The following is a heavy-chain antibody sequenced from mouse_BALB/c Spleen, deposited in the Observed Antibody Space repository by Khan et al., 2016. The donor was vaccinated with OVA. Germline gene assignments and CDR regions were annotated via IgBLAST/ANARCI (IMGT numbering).Heavy chain of an antibody. D-gene: IGHD1-1*02. CDR1: GYSFTNYG. J-gene: IGHJ1*01. V-gene: IGHV9-3-1*01. CDR2: INTYTGEP. Sequence: QMQLVQSGPEVKKPGETVKISCKASGYSFTNYGMNWVRQAPGKGLKWMGWINTYTGEPTYADDFKGRFAFSLETSASTAYLQINNLKNEDTATYFCASGGYWYFDVWGAGTTVTVSS. CDR3: ASGGYWYFDV.